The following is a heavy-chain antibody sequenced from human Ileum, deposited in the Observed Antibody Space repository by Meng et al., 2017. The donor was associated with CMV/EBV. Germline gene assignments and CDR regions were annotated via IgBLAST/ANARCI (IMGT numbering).Heavy chain of an antibody. J-gene: IGHJ4*02. CDR3: AKSHMRGERHQGTFDY. CDR2: IRYDGSNE. V-gene: IGHV3-30*02. Sequence: GGSLRLSCAASGFIFNTYGMHWVRQAPGKGLEWVAFIRYDGSNEYYLDSVKGRFTSAGDNSKNTRYLQMNSLRGDDTAAYYCAKSHMRGERHQGTFDYSGQQALVTVSS. D-gene: IGHD3-16*01. CDR1: GFIFNTYG.